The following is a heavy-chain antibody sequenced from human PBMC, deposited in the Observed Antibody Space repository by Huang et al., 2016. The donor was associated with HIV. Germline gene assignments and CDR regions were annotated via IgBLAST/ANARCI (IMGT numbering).Heavy chain of an antibody. CDR1: GGSIRRDNYY. D-gene: IGHD3-10*01. Sequence: QLQLQESGPGLVKPSETLSLTCTVSGGSIRRDNYYWGWIRQPPGKGLEWIGVTYYSGGTYYNPSLKRRVTITVDTSKNHFSLRMRSVTAADTAVYYCARLPGSITMIRGVITDPYWGQGTLVTVSS. CDR3: ARLPGSITMIRGVITDPY. CDR2: TYYSGGT. V-gene: IGHV4-39*02. J-gene: IGHJ4*02.